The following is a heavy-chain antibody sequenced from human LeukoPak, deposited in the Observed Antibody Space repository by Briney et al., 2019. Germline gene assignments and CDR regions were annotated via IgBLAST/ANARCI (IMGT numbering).Heavy chain of an antibody. Sequence: SVKVSCNASRGTFSSYAISWVRQAPGQGLEWMGGIIPIFGTANYAQKFQGRVTITADESTSTAYMELSSLRSEDTAVYYCARGLGPSTVVTLGDYWGQGTLVTVSS. J-gene: IGHJ4*02. V-gene: IGHV1-69*01. D-gene: IGHD4-23*01. CDR1: RGTFSSYA. CDR2: IIPIFGTA. CDR3: ARGLGPSTVVTLGDY.